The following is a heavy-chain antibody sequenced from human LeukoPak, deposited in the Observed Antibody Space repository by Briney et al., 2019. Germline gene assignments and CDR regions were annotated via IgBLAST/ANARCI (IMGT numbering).Heavy chain of an antibody. D-gene: IGHD5-18*01. CDR3: ARVRSGYSFGY. V-gene: IGHV3-74*03. CDR1: GFTLSSYW. CDR2: INSAGSIT. Sequence: GGSLRLSCAASGFTLSSYWMHWVRQAPGKGLVWVSRINSAGSITTYADSVKGRFTISRDNAKNTLYLQMNTLRAEDTAVYYCARVRSGYSFGYWGQGTLVTVSS. J-gene: IGHJ4*02.